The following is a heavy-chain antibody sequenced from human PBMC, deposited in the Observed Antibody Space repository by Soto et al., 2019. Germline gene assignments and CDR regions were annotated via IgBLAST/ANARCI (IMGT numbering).Heavy chain of an antibody. V-gene: IGHV3-9*01. J-gene: IGHJ4*02. CDR1: GFTFDNYA. CDR3: VRGFYTVDYYFDF. D-gene: IGHD4-4*01. Sequence: EVQLVESGGGLVQPGRSLRLSCAASGFTFDNYAIHWVRQGPGTGLEWVAGITWNGGRIHYADSVKGRFTISRDNTKNSLSLQINSLRAEDTALYFCVRGFYTVDYYFDFWGQGTQVTVSS. CDR2: ITWNGGRI.